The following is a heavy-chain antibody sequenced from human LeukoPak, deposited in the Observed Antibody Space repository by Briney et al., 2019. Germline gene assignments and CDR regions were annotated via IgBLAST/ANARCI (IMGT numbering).Heavy chain of an antibody. D-gene: IGHD6-6*01. J-gene: IGHJ5*02. CDR1: GYTFTSYG. Sequence: ASVKVSCKASGYTFTSYGISWVRQAPGQGLEWMGWISAYNGNTNYAQKLQGRVTMTTDTSTSTAYMELSSLRSEDTAVYYCARDRGIAARSWWFDPWGQGTLVTVSS. CDR3: ARDRGIAARSWWFDP. CDR2: ISAYNGNT. V-gene: IGHV1-18*01.